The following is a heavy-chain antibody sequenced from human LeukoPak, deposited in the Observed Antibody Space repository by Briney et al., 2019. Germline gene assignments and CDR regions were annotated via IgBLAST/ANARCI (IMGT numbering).Heavy chain of an antibody. V-gene: IGHV4-39*01. D-gene: IGHD3-16*01. CDR3: ARGGSRLTTAGDLDY. J-gene: IGHJ4*02. CDR1: GGSISSSRYY. Sequence: SETLSLTCTVSGGSISSSRYYWGWIRQPPGKGLEWIGSIYYSGSTYYNPSLKSRVTISVDTSRNQFSLKPSSVTAADTAAYYCARGGSRLTTAGDLDYWGQGTLVTVSS. CDR2: IYYSGST.